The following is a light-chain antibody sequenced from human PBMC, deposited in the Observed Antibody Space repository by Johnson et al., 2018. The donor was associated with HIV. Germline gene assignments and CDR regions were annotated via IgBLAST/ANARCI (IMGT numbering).Light chain of an antibody. J-gene: IGLJ1*01. CDR1: SSNIGNNY. CDR3: GTWDSSLSVGF. V-gene: IGLV1-51*01. CDR2: DNN. Sequence: QSVLTQPPSVSAAPGQKVTISCSGSSSNIGNNYVSWYQHLPGTAPKLLIYDNNKRPSGIPDRFSGSKSGTSAPLGLTGLRTGDEADYYCGTWDSSLSVGFFGTGTKVTVL.